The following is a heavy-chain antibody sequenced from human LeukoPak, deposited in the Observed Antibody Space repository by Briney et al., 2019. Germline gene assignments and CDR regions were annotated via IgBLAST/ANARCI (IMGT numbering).Heavy chain of an antibody. Sequence: SETLSLTCTVSSGSINTYYWSWIRQPPGKGLEWIGYIYYSGSTNYNPSLGSRVTISVDTSKNQFSLRLSSVTAADTAVYYCARVSGYNYGSFVPWGQGTLVTVSS. CDR2: IYYSGST. CDR1: SGSINTYY. D-gene: IGHD5-18*01. J-gene: IGHJ5*02. CDR3: ARVSGYNYGSFVP. V-gene: IGHV4-59*01.